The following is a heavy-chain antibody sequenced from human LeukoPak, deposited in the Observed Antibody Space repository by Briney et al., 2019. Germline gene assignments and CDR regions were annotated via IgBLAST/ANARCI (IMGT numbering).Heavy chain of an antibody. CDR2: ISSSSSYI. J-gene: IGHJ4*02. CDR3: ARAGSSSDY. D-gene: IGHD6-6*01. Sequence: ETGVSLRLSCAASGFTFSSYSMNWVRQAPGKGLEWVSSISSSSSYIYYADSVKGRFTISRDNAKNSLYLQMNSLRAEDTAVYYCARAGSSSDYWGQGTLVTVSS. V-gene: IGHV3-21*01. CDR1: GFTFSSYS.